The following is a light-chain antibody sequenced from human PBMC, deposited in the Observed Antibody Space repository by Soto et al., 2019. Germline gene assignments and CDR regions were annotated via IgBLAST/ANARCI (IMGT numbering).Light chain of an antibody. CDR1: QSVSNN. Sequence: EIVMTQSPATLSVSPGERATLSCRASQSVSNNLAWYQQRPGQAPRLLIYGASTRATGIPARFSGSESGTDFTLTISSLQSEDFAVYSCTQYIKWPRTFGQGTEGEI. J-gene: IGKJ1*01. CDR3: TQYIKWPRT. CDR2: GAS. V-gene: IGKV3-15*01.